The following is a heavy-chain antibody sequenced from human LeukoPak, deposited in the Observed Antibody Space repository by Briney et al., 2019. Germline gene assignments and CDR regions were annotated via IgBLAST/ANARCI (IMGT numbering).Heavy chain of an antibody. D-gene: IGHD3-22*01. Sequence: GGSLRLSCAASGVTLSTYAMSWARQAPGKGLEWVSGISSSGSGDNTYYADSVKGRFTISRDNSKNTLYLQMNSLRAEDTAVYYCAKDLRITMIVVDDYWGQGTLVTVSS. CDR3: AKDLRITMIVVDDY. CDR2: ISSSGSGDNT. J-gene: IGHJ4*02. CDR1: GVTLSTYA. V-gene: IGHV3-23*01.